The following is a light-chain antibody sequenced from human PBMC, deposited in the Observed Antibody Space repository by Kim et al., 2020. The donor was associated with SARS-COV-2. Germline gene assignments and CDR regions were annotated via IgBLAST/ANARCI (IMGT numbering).Light chain of an antibody. V-gene: IGLV3-19*01. CDR2: GKN. CDR3: NSRDTSGHLWV. J-gene: IGLJ3*02. Sequence: SSELTQDPGVSVALGQTVRITCQGNSLRNYYADWSQQKPGQATVVVIYGKNNRPSGIPDRFSGSSSVDTASLTITGAQAEDEAVYYCNSRDTSGHLWVFGGGTQLTVL. CDR1: SLRNYY.